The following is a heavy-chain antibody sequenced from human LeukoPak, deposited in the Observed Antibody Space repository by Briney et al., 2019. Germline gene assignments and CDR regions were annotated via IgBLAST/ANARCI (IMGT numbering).Heavy chain of an antibody. CDR1: GFTFSDSG. Sequence: GGSLRLSCAASGFTFSDSGMHWVRQASGKGLEWVGHIRSKADSYATVYAASVKGRFTITRDDSENAAYLQMNSLKTEDTAVYYCATFPSGSYSAYWGQGTLVTVSS. V-gene: IGHV3-73*01. D-gene: IGHD1-26*01. CDR3: ATFPSGSYSAY. CDR2: IRSKADSYAT. J-gene: IGHJ4*02.